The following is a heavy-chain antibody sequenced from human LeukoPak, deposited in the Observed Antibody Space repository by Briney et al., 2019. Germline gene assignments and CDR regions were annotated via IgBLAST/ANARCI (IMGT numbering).Heavy chain of an antibody. CDR3: VRAVPAAVLGAFDI. CDR2: ISGGGSPI. Sequence: PGGSLRLSCAASGFTFSDYYMSWIRQAPGKGLEWVSYISGGGSPIYYADSVKGRFTISRDNAKNSLYLQMNSLRAEDTAVYYCVRAVPAAVLGAFDIWGQGTMVTVSS. J-gene: IGHJ3*02. CDR1: GFTFSDYY. D-gene: IGHD2-2*02. V-gene: IGHV3-11*04.